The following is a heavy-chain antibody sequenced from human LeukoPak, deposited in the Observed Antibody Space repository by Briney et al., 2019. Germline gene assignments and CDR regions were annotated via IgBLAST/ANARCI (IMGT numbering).Heavy chain of an antibody. CDR2: ISGSGGST. D-gene: IGHD5-18*01. V-gene: IGHV3-23*01. Sequence: KTGGSLRLSCAASGFTFSSYAMSWVRQAPGKGLEWVSAISGSGGSTYYADSVKGRFTISRDNSKNTLYLQMNSLRAEDTAVYYCAKDGGYSYGYFGYWGQGTLVTVSS. CDR1: GFTFSSYA. CDR3: AKDGGYSYGYFGY. J-gene: IGHJ4*02.